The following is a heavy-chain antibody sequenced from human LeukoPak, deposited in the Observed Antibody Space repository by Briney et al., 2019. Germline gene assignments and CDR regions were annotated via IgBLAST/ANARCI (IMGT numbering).Heavy chain of an antibody. Sequence: SETLSLTCTVSGGSISSSSYYWGWIRQPPGKGLEWIGSIYYSGSTYYNPSLKSRVTISVDTSKNQFSLKLSSVTAADTAVYYCARELRNFDYWGQGTLVTVSS. CDR3: ARELRNFDY. D-gene: IGHD4-17*01. CDR1: GGSISSSSYY. CDR2: IYYSGST. V-gene: IGHV4-39*07. J-gene: IGHJ4*02.